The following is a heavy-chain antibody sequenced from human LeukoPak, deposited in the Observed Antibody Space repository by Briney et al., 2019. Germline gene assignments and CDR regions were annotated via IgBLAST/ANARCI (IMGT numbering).Heavy chain of an antibody. Sequence: PGGSLRLSCAASGFTFSSYSMNWVRQAPGKGLEWVSYISSSSSTIYYADSVKGRFTISRDNAKNSLYLQMNSLRAEDTAVYYCASPSGSYTADTFDYWGQGTLVTASS. J-gene: IGHJ4*02. D-gene: IGHD1-26*01. CDR3: ASPSGSYTADTFDY. CDR2: ISSSSSTI. V-gene: IGHV3-48*04. CDR1: GFTFSSYS.